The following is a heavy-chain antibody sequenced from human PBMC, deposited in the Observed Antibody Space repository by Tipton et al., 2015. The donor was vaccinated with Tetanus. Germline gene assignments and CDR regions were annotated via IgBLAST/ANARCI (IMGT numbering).Heavy chain of an antibody. D-gene: IGHD1-7*01. V-gene: IGHV4-59*01. Sequence: LRLSCTVSGVSIGSYYWSWIRQPPGKGLEWIGYLSYIGTTNYNPSLESRVTISSDTSRNQFPLRLSSITAADTAIYYCARGGGDNWNFWPDWGQGTLVTVFS. CDR2: LSYIGTT. CDR1: GVSIGSYY. CDR3: ARGGGDNWNFWPD. J-gene: IGHJ4*02.